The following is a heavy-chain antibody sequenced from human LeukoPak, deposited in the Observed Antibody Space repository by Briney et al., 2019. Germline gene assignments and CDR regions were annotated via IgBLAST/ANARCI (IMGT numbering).Heavy chain of an antibody. D-gene: IGHD3-3*01. Sequence: SVKVSCKASGGNFSTYVVSWVRQAPGQGLEWMGGIIPMFETTHYAQNFQGRVTITSDESTTTAYMTLSHLESEDTAVYYCASDFWSGYDDFWGQGTLVTVSS. CDR2: IIPMFETT. J-gene: IGHJ4*02. V-gene: IGHV1-69*13. CDR1: GGNFSTYV. CDR3: ASDFWSGYDDF.